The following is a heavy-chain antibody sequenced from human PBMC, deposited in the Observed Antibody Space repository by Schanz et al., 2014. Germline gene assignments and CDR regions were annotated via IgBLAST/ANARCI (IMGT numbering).Heavy chain of an antibody. CDR3: ARDLEGFDY. J-gene: IGHJ4*02. D-gene: IGHD1-1*01. V-gene: IGHV4-4*07. CDR1: GGSISSYY. CDR2: IFTSGST. Sequence: QVQLRESGPGLVKPSKTLSLTCTVSGGSISSYYWSWIRQPAGKGLEWIGRIFTSGSTAYNPSRKTRVTMAVDTSTNQCSLKLSSVTAADTAVYYCARDLEGFDYWGQGTLVTVSS.